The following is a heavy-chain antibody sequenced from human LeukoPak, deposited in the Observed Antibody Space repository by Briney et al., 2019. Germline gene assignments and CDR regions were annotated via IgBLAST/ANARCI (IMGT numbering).Heavy chain of an antibody. D-gene: IGHD2-15*01. CDR2: IKQDGSEK. Sequence: GGSLRLSCAASGFTFSSYWMSWVRQAPGKGLEWVANIKQDGSEKYYVDSVKGRFTISRDNAKNSLYLQMNSLRAEDTAVYYCAREAPDIVVVVAAQNDALDIWGQGTMVTVSS. J-gene: IGHJ3*02. CDR1: GFTFSSYW. CDR3: AREAPDIVVVVAAQNDALDI. V-gene: IGHV3-7*01.